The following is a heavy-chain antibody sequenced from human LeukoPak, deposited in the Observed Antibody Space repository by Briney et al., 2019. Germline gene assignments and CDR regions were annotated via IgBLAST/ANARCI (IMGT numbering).Heavy chain of an antibody. CDR2: INHRGST. Sequence: PSETLSLTCAVYGGSFSTYYWTWIRQPPGKGLEWIGEINHRGSTNYNPSLKSRVTISVDTSKNQFSLRLSSVTAADTAVYYCARFNWNDLNAFDIWGQGTMVTVSS. V-gene: IGHV4-34*01. CDR1: GGSFSTYY. D-gene: IGHD1-20*01. CDR3: ARFNWNDLNAFDI. J-gene: IGHJ3*02.